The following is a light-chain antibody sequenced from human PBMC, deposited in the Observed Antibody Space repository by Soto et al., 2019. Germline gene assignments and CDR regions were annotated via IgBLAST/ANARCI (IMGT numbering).Light chain of an antibody. V-gene: IGLV1-40*01. CDR2: SDN. J-gene: IGLJ3*02. CDR3: QSYDSRLSHSV. Sequence: QSVLTQPPSVSGAPGQRVTLTWTGSNSNVGAHYDVHWYQKVPGAAPKLLIYSDNIRPSGVPDRFSGSRAGGTASLVITGLQAEDEADYYCQSYDSRLSHSVFGGGTKVTAL. CDR1: NSNVGAHYD.